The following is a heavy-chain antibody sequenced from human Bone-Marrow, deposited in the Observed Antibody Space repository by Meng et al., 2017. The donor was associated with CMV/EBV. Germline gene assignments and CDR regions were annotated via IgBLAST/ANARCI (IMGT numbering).Heavy chain of an antibody. D-gene: IGHD2-15*01. J-gene: IGHJ5*02. CDR1: GFTFSSYW. Sequence: GESLKISCAASGFTFSSYWMSWVRQAPGKGREWVANIKQDGSEKYYVDSVKGRFTISRDNAKNSLYLQMNSLRAEDTAVYYCARVVVVAATQGRTGWFDPWGQGTLVTVSS. CDR3: ARVVVVAATQGRTGWFDP. V-gene: IGHV3-7*01. CDR2: IKQDGSEK.